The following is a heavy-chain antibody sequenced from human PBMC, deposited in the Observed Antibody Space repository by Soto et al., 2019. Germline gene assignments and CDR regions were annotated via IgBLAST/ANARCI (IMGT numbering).Heavy chain of an antibody. CDR1: GFTFRSYG. Sequence: PGGSLRLSCAASGFTFRSYGMHWVRQAPGKRLEWVAVTWYDGSNKYYADSVKGRFTISRENSKNTLYLKMNSLRAEDTAVYYWARDTPSDGYNCWGQRTLVTVSS. J-gene: IGHJ4*02. CDR2: TWYDGSNK. CDR3: ARDTPSDGYNC. V-gene: IGHV3-33*01. D-gene: IGHD5-12*01.